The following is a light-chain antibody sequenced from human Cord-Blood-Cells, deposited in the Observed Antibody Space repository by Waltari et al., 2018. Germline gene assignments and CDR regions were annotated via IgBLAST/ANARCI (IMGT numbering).Light chain of an antibody. J-gene: IGKJ2*01. CDR1: QSISSY. CDR3: QQSYSTPYT. Sequence: DIQMTQSPSSLSASVGDRLTITCRASQSISSYLNWYQQKPGKAPKLLIYAASSLQSGVPSRFSGSGSGTDFSLTISSLQPEDFATYYCQQSYSTPYTFGQGTKLEIK. V-gene: IGKV1-39*01. CDR2: AAS.